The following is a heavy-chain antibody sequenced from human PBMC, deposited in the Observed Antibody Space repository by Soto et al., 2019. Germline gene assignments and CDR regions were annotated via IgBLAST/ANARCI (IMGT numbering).Heavy chain of an antibody. J-gene: IGHJ4*02. D-gene: IGHD1-1*01. CDR2: ISYTGNNR. V-gene: IGHV3-30*03. CDR1: GFTFSSYG. Sequence: QVQLIESGEGVVQPGGSLRLSCAASGFTFSSYGMHWVRQAPGKGPEWVAVISYTGNNRDYADSVKARFTISRDNSQNIVNLEMNGLRVEDSAIYYCATGQLAGTKNPGPFAHWGQGGLVIVSS. CDR3: ATGQLAGTKNPGPFAH.